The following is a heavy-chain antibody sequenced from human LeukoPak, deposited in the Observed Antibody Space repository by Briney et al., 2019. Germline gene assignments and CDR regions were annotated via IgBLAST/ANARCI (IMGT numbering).Heavy chain of an antibody. V-gene: IGHV3-23*01. D-gene: IGHD6-13*01. Sequence: GGCLRLSCAASGLTFSDYSMTWVRPAPGKGLFWVSGISAGGGSTYYADSVKGRFTISRDNSRNTLYLQMNSLRAEDTAVYYCAKDAAGPEYWGQGTLVTVSS. CDR2: ISAGGGST. J-gene: IGHJ4*02. CDR1: GLTFSDYS. CDR3: AKDAAGPEY.